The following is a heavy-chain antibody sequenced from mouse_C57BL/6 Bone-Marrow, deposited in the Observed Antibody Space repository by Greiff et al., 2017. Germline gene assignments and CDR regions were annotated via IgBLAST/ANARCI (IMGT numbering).Heavy chain of an antibody. J-gene: IGHJ4*01. V-gene: IGHV1-62-2*01. CDR2: FYPGSGSI. Sequence: VKLMESGAELVKPGASVKLSCKASGYTFTEYTIHWVKQRSGQGLEWIGWFYPGSGSIKYNEKFKDKATLTADKSSSTVYMELSRLTSEDSAVYFCARHEGPVRIYYAMDYWGKGTSVTVSS. CDR1: GYTFTEYT. D-gene: IGHD2-5*01. CDR3: ARHEGPVRIYYAMDY.